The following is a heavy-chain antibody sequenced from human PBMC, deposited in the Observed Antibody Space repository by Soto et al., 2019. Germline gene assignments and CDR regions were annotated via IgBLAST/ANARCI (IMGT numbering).Heavy chain of an antibody. CDR1: GYSFTSYC. D-gene: IGHD3-9*01. Sequence: PGESLKISCKGSGYSFTSYCIAWVRQMPWKGLEWMAIINPGDSETKYSPSFQGQVTISADKSINTAYLQWSSLKASDTAMYYCARHATYYDILSGHYFEYWGQRNQVTXSS. V-gene: IGHV5-51*01. CDR3: ARHATYYDILSGHYFEY. J-gene: IGHJ4*02. CDR2: INPGDSET.